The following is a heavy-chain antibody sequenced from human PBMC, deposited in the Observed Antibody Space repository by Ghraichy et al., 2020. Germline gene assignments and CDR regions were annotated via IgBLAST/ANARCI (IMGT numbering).Heavy chain of an antibody. J-gene: IGHJ6*02. Sequence: ASVKVSCKASGYTFTSYAMNWVRQAPGQGLEWMGWINTNTGNPTYAQGFTGRFVFSLDTSVSTAYLQISSLKAEDTAVYYCARGYYDSSGYFDYYYGMDVWGQGTTVTVSS. D-gene: IGHD3-22*01. CDR3: ARGYYDSSGYFDYYYGMDV. CDR1: GYTFTSYA. V-gene: IGHV7-4-1*02. CDR2: INTNTGNP.